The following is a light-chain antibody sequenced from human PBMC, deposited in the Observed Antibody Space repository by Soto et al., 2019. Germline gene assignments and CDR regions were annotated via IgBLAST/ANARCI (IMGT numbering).Light chain of an antibody. Sequence: DIQMPQSPSTLSASVGDRVTITCRASQSISSWLAWYQQKPGKAPKLLIYKASSLESGVPSRFSGSGSGTEFTLTISSLQPDDFATYYCQQYHSYTTFVQGTKV. CDR1: QSISSW. V-gene: IGKV1-5*03. J-gene: IGKJ1*01. CDR3: QQYHSYTT. CDR2: KAS.